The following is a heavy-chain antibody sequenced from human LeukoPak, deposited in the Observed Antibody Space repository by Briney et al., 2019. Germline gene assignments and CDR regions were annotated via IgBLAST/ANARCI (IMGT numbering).Heavy chain of an antibody. CDR2: IKSKTDGGTT. CDR1: GFTFSNAW. V-gene: IGHV3-15*01. J-gene: IGHJ5*02. CDR3: TTNFRRGVTAPQP. Sequence: GGSLRLSCAASGFTFSNAWMSWVRQAPGKGLEWVGRIKSKTDGGTTDYAAPVKGRFTISRDDSKNTLYLQMNSLKTEDTAVYYCTTNFRRGVTAPQPWGQGTLVTVSS. D-gene: IGHD2-21*02.